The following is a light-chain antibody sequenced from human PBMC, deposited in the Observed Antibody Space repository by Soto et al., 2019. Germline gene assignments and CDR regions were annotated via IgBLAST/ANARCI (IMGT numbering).Light chain of an antibody. CDR1: QSVASN. CDR3: HHYNNWPHT. V-gene: IGKV3-15*01. J-gene: IGKJ4*01. CDR2: GAS. Sequence: DIVMTQSPATLSVSPGERATLSCRASQSVASNLAWYQQRPGQAPRLLIYGASTRATGVPVRFSGSGSGTEFTLTISSLQSADFAVYYCHHYNNWPHTCGGGTKVEIK.